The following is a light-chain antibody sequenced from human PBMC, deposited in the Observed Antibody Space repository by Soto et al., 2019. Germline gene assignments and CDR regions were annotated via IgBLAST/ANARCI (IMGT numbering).Light chain of an antibody. Sequence: EIVLTQSPGTLSLSPGERATLSCRASQSVSSSYLAWYQQKPGQAPRLLIYGASSRATCIPDRFSGSGSGTRLTLTLSRLETEGFSGDLFRQLHSSPTFGQGTKLEIK. CDR3: RQLHSSPT. V-gene: IGKV3-20*01. J-gene: IGKJ2*01. CDR2: GAS. CDR1: QSVSSSY.